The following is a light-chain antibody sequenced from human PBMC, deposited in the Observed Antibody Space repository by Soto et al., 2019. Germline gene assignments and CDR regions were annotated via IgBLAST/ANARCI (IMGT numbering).Light chain of an antibody. CDR3: LLYYGGQLGV. CDR2: STS. V-gene: IGLV7-43*01. CDR1: TGAVTSGYY. J-gene: IGLJ2*01. Sequence: QAVVTQEPSLTASPGGTVTLTCASSTGAVTSGYYPNWFQQKPGQAPRALIYSTSNKYSWTPARFSGSLLGGKAALTLSGVQPEDEAEYYCLLYYGGQLGVFGGGTKVTVL.